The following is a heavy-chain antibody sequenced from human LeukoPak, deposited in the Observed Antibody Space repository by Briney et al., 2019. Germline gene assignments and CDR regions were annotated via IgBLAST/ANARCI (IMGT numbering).Heavy chain of an antibody. CDR2: IYTSRST. CDR3: ARVSPSGVWDV. Sequence: PSETLSLTCTVSGFSISSSSYYWSWLRQPPGKGLEWIGRIYTSRSTNYNPSLNSRVTISIDTSKNQFSLSLSSVTAADTAVYYCARVSPSGVWDVWGQGTTVTVSS. V-gene: IGHV4-61*02. J-gene: IGHJ6*02. D-gene: IGHD3-10*01. CDR1: GFSISSSSYY.